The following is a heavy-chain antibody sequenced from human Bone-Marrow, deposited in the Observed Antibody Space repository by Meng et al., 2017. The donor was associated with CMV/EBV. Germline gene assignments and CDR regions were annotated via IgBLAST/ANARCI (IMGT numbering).Heavy chain of an antibody. CDR3: ARAHKYSSSLPVDY. Sequence: GESLKISCAASGFTFSSYAMSWVRQAPGKGLEWVSAISGSGGSTYYADSVKGRFTISRDNSKNTLYLQMNSLRAEDTAVYYCARAHKYSSSLPVDYWGQGTLVTVSS. D-gene: IGHD6-19*01. J-gene: IGHJ4*02. CDR2: ISGSGGST. CDR1: GFTFSSYA. V-gene: IGHV3-23*01.